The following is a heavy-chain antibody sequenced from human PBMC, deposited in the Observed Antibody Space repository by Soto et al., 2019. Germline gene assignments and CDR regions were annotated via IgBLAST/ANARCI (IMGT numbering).Heavy chain of an antibody. CDR3: AKDLGYCSSTSCYG. Sequence: EVQLLESGGGLVQPGGSLRLSCAASGFTFSSYAMSWVRQAPGKGLEWVSGISGSGGSTYYADSVKGRFTISRDNSKNTLYLQMNSLRVEDTAVFYCAKDLGYCSSTSCYGGGQGTLVTVSS. V-gene: IGHV3-23*01. CDR1: GFTFSSYA. D-gene: IGHD2-2*01. CDR2: ISGSGGST. J-gene: IGHJ4*02.